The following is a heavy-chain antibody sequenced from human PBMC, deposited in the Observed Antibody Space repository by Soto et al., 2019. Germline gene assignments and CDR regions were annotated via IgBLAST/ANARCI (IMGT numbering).Heavy chain of an antibody. CDR1: GFTFSSYA. V-gene: IGHV3-64*01. D-gene: IGHD3-3*02. CDR3: ATSTRSDLFTYYFDY. J-gene: IGHJ4*02. Sequence: EVQLVESGGGLVQPGGSLRLSCAVSGFTFSSYAMHWVRQAPGKGLEYVSAISSNGGSTYNAKSVKGRFTISRDNSKNTLYLQMGSLRAEDMAVYYCATSTRSDLFTYYFDYWGQGTLVTVSS. CDR2: ISSNGGST.